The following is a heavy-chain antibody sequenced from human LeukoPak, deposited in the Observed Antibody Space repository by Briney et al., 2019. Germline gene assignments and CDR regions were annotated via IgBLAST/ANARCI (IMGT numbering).Heavy chain of an antibody. V-gene: IGHV1-69*13. CDR3: ATPAPLATPYCMYV. D-gene: IGHD2-2*01. Sequence: PSVKVSCQASGGTFSSYAISWVRQAPGQGLEWMGGIIPIFGTANYAQKFQGRVTITADESTSTAYMELSSLRSEDTAVYYCATPAPLATPYCMYVWGKGTTVTVSS. J-gene: IGHJ6*03. CDR1: GGTFSSYA. CDR2: IIPIFGTA.